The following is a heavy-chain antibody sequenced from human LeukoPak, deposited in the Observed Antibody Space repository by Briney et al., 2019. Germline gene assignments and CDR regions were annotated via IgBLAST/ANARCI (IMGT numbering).Heavy chain of an antibody. J-gene: IGHJ3*02. CDR1: GFTFSSYA. CDR2: ISYDGSNK. Sequence: GGSLRLSCAASGFTFSSYAMHWVRQAPGKGLEWVAVISYDGSNKYYADSVKGRFTISRDNSKNTLYLQMNSLRAEDTAVYYCARARYFDWLDAFDIWGQGTMVTVSS. CDR3: ARARYFDWLDAFDI. D-gene: IGHD3-9*01. V-gene: IGHV3-30-3*01.